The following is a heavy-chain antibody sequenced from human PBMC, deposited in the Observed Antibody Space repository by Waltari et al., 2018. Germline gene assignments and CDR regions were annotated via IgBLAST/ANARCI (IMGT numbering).Heavy chain of an antibody. Sequence: QVQLVQSGAEVKKPGSSVKVSCKASGGTFSSYAISWVRQAPGQGLEWMGGIIPIFGTANYAQKFQGRVTITADESTSTAYMELSSLRSEDTAVYYCARVWSVGIAAAGGGSRLDYWGQGTLVTVSS. CDR3: ARVWSVGIAAAGGGSRLDY. CDR1: GGTFSSYA. V-gene: IGHV1-69*12. J-gene: IGHJ4*02. D-gene: IGHD6-13*01. CDR2: IIPIFGTA.